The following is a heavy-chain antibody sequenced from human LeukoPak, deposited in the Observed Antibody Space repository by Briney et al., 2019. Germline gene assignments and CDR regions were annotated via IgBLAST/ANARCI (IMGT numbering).Heavy chain of an antibody. CDR1: GYTFTGYF. V-gene: IGHV1-2*02. CDR2: INPNSGGT. CDR3: AKAADAGSGPYYFHY. J-gene: IGHJ4*02. D-gene: IGHD1-14*01. Sequence: ASVKVSCEASGYTFTGYFMHWVRQAPGQGLEWLGWINPNSGGTNCAQKFQGRVTVTRDPSISTAYMELSRLTSDDTAVYYCAKAADAGSGPYYFHYWGQGTLVTVSS.